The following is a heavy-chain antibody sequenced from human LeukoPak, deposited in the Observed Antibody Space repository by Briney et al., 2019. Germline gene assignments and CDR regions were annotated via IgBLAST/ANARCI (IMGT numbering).Heavy chain of an antibody. CDR1: GFTFSSYA. CDR2: IYHSGSS. J-gene: IGHJ4*02. CDR3: ARAETYSSGWYDPFFDY. Sequence: GSLRLSCAASGFTFSSYAMHWIRRPPGKGLEWIGSIYHSGSSYYNPSLKSRVTISVDASKNQFSLKLRSVTAADTAVYHCARAETYSSGWYDPFFDYWGQGTLVTVST. D-gene: IGHD6-19*01. V-gene: IGHV4-38-2*01.